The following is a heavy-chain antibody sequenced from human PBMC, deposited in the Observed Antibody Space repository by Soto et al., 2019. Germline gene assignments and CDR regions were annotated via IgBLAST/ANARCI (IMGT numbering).Heavy chain of an antibody. J-gene: IGHJ6*03. CDR2: ISTSSRAI. V-gene: IGHV3-48*02. CDR1: GCTFSSYD. D-gene: IGHD2-15*01. CDR3: ARDRGYCNGGSCYYMDV. Sequence: EVQLVESGGGLVQPGGSLRLSCAASGCTFSSYDMNWVRQAPGKGLEWISYISTSSRAIHYADSVKGRFTISRDNVKNSLYLQMNSLRDEDTAVYYCARDRGYCNGGSCYYMDVWGKGTTGTVSS.